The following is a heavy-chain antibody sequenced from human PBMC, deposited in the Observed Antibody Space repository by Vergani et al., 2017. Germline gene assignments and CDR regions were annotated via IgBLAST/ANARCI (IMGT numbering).Heavy chain of an antibody. CDR1: DSSIMTNPY. CDR3: ARHRGSGGFFPSSYFYGMDV. V-gene: IGHV4-38-2*01. Sequence: QVQLQESGPGLVKPSETLTLTCDVSDSSIMTNPYWGWFRQSPGKGLEWIGCIPHSGDTHYQSSLKSRVSISIVSSSKFSLSLTSVPAADTAIYYCARHRGSGGFFPSSYFYGMDVLGHGTTVTVSS. D-gene: IGHD3-10*01. J-gene: IGHJ6*02. CDR2: IPHSGDT.